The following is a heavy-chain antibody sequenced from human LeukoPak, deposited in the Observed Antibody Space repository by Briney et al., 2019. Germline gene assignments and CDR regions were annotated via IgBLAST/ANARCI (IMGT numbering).Heavy chain of an antibody. D-gene: IGHD1-1*01. J-gene: IGHJ5*02. CDR3: ARDPSDNWNDIGWFDP. CDR2: IWYDGSNK. V-gene: IGHV3-33*01. CDR1: RFSFSSYA. Sequence: GGSLRLSCAASRFSFSSYAMHWVRQAPGKGLEWVAVIWYDGSNKYYADSVKGRFTISRDNSKNTLYLQMNSLRAEDTAVYYCARDPSDNWNDIGWFDPWGQGTLFTVSS.